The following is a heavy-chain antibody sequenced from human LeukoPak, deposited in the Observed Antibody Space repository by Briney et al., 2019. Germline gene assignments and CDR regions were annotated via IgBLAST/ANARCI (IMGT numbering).Heavy chain of an antibody. Sequence: GGSVRLSCAASGFIFSSYWMSWVRQAPGKGLEWVANIKQDGSEKYYVDSVKGRFTISRDNAKNSLYLQMNSLRAEDTAVYFCARADYSSGWYSAQYFQHWGQGTLVTVSS. CDR3: ARADYSSGWYSAQYFQH. CDR2: IKQDGSEK. CDR1: GFIFSSYW. D-gene: IGHD6-19*01. J-gene: IGHJ1*01. V-gene: IGHV3-7*01.